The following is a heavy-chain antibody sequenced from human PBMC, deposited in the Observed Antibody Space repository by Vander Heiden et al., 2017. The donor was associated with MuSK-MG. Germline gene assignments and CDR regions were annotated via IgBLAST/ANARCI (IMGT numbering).Heavy chain of an antibody. Sequence: QVQLQESGPGLVRPSQTLSLACLVSGDSVRSGPHCWTWTRQSAERGLEWIGRVCVKGRAEYNPSLQSRISMALGTSQNLFSMNLKSATVADTAVYGCAREKGRLGPLDFWGSGNPGKRLL. CDR2: VCVKGRA. V-gene: IGHV4-61*02. CDR3: AREKGRLGPLDF. D-gene: IGHD1-1*01. J-gene: IGHJ4*02. CDR1: GDSVRSGPHC.